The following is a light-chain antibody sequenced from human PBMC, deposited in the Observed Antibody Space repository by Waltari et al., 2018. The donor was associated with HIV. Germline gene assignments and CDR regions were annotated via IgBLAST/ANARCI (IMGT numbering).Light chain of an antibody. CDR2: HAA. V-gene: IGKV3-11*01. CDR3: QERRNWPALT. CDR1: QSVRTY. J-gene: IGKJ4*01. Sequence: EIVLTQSPATLSLSQGERASLSCRASQSVRTYLAGYQHKPGQAPRLRIYHAATRAAGMPARFRGSGFGTEFTRSRSSIEPEDLAVYYRQERRNWPALTLGRGNEVEIK.